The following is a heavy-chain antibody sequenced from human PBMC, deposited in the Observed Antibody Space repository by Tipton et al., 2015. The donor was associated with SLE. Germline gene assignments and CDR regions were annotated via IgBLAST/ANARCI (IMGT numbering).Heavy chain of an antibody. CDR3: ARYYSPQMGLPFLDY. Sequence: SLRLSCAASGFTFSSYGMHWVRQAPGKGLEWVAFIRYDGSNKYYADSVKGRFTISRDNSKNTVYLQMNTLRTEDTAVYYCARYYSPQMGLPFLDYWGQGTPVTASS. D-gene: IGHD3-10*01. J-gene: IGHJ4*02. CDR2: IRYDGSNK. V-gene: IGHV3-33*01. CDR1: GFTFSSYG.